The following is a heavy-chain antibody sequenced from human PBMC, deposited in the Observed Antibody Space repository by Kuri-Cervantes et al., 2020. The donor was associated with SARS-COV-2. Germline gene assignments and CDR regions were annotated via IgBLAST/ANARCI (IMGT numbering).Heavy chain of an antibody. CDR2: IRYDGSNK. D-gene: IGHD2-21*02. CDR3: AKDEEAYCGGDCYSALLDY. CDR1: GFTFSSYG. J-gene: IGHJ4*02. V-gene: IGHV3-30*02. Sequence: GESLKISCAASGFTFSSYGIHWVRQAPGKGLDWVAFIRYDGSNKYYADSVKGRFTISRDNSKNTLYLQMNSLRAEDTAVYYCAKDEEAYCGGDCYSALLDYWGQGTLVTVSS.